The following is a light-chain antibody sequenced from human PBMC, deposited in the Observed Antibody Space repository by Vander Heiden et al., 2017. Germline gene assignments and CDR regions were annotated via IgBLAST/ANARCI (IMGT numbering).Light chain of an antibody. CDR3: AAWDDSLNGVV. CDR1: STNIGSNT. Sequence: QSVLTQPPSTSGTPGQRVTIPCSGSSTNIGSNTVIWYQQHTGTAPKLLIYSNNQRPSGVPDRFSGSKSGTSASLAISGLQSEDEADYYCAAWDDSLNGVVFGGGTKLTVL. J-gene: IGLJ2*01. V-gene: IGLV1-44*01. CDR2: SNN.